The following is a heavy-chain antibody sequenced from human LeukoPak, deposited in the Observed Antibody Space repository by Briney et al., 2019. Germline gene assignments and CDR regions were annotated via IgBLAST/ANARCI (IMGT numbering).Heavy chain of an antibody. CDR3: ARNEHYCYDSSGYRGSFDY. CDR2: ISAYNGNT. J-gene: IGHJ4*02. V-gene: IGHV1-18*01. CDR1: GYTFTSYG. Sequence: ASVKVSCKASGYTFTSYGISWVRQAPGQGLEWMGWISAYNGNTNYAQKLQGRVTMTTDTSTSTAYMELRSLRSDDTAVYYCARNEHYCYDSSGYRGSFDYWGQGTLVTVSS. D-gene: IGHD3-22*01.